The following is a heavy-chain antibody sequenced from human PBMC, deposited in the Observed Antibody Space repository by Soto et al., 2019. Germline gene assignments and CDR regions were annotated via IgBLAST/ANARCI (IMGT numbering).Heavy chain of an antibody. CDR1: GYTFTSYG. J-gene: IGHJ6*03. CDR2: ISAYNGNT. CDR3: ARFPTISSITIFGVVSDYYYMDV. Sequence: QVQLVQSGAEVKKPGASVKVSCKASGYTFTSYGISWVRQSPGQGLEWMGWISAYNGNTNYAQKLQGRVTMTTDTSTSTAYMELRSLRSDDTAVYYCARFPTISSITIFGVVSDYYYMDVWGKGTTVTVSS. D-gene: IGHD3-3*01. V-gene: IGHV1-18*01.